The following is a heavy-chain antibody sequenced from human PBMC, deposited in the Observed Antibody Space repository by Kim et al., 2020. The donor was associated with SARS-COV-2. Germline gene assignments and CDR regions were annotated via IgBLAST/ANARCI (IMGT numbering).Heavy chain of an antibody. V-gene: IGHV1-46*01. CDR3: ARDKDLIAAAVGAFDI. CDR1: GYTFTSYY. D-gene: IGHD6-13*01. Sequence: ASVKVSCKASGYTFTSYYMHWVRQAPGQGLEWMGIINPSGGSTSYAQKFQGRVTMTRDTSTSTVYMELSSLRSEDTAVYYCARDKDLIAAAVGAFDIWGQGTMVTVSS. CDR2: INPSGGST. J-gene: IGHJ3*02.